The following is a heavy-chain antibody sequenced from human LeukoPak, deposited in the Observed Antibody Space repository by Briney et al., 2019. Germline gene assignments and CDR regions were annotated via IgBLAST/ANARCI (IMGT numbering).Heavy chain of an antibody. CDR2: IRYDGSNK. Sequence: GRSLRLSCAVSGFTFSSYGMHWVRQAPGKGLEWVAFIRYDGSNKYYADSVKGRFTISRDNSKNTLYLQMNSLRAEDTAVYYCAKDRYSGSYFDYWGQGTLVTVSS. CDR3: AKDRYSGSYFDY. J-gene: IGHJ4*02. V-gene: IGHV3-30*02. D-gene: IGHD1-26*01. CDR1: GFTFSSYG.